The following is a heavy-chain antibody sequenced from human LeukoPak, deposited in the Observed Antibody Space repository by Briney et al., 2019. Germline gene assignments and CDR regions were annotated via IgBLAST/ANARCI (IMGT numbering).Heavy chain of an antibody. CDR1: GFTFSSYG. J-gene: IGHJ1*01. V-gene: IGHV3-30*02. CDR2: IRYDGNNK. Sequence: GGSLRLSCAASGFTFSSYGMHWVRQAPGKGLEWVAFIRYDGNNKYYADSVKGRFTISRDNSKNTLYLQMNSLRAEDTAVYYCAKVLSAIQYFQHWGQGTLVTVSS. D-gene: IGHD3-9*01. CDR3: AKVLSAIQYFQH.